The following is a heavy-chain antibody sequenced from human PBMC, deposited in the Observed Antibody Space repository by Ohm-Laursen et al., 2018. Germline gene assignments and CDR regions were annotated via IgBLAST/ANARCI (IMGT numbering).Heavy chain of an antibody. CDR1: GFTFRRDA. CDR3: AKADSIAVAGNVPTLFDP. Sequence: SLRLSCSASGFTFRRDAMHWVRQAPGKGPEWVSGISWNSGSIGYADSVKGRFTISRDNAKNSLYLQMNSLRAEDTALYYCAKADSIAVAGNVPTLFDPWGQGTLVTVSS. J-gene: IGHJ5*02. D-gene: IGHD6-19*01. V-gene: IGHV3-9*01. CDR2: ISWNSGSI.